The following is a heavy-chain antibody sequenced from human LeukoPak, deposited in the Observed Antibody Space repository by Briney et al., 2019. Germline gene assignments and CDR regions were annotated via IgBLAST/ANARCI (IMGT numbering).Heavy chain of an antibody. CDR1: GFTFSNYY. CDR3: AKGHTMTSP. D-gene: IGHD4-17*01. J-gene: IGHJ5*02. Sequence: GGSLRLSWAASGFTFSNYYMSWIRQAPGKGLEYVSYISRSGDTTHYPDSVKGRFTISTDNAKNSLYLQMNSLRAEDTAVYYCAKGHTMTSPWGQGTLVTVSS. CDR2: ISRSGDTT. V-gene: IGHV3-11*01.